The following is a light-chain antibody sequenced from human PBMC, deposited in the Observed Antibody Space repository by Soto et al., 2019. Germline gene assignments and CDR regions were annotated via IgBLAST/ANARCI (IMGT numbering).Light chain of an antibody. CDR2: YDS. V-gene: IGLV3-21*04. J-gene: IGLJ2*01. CDR3: QVWDSKPQVV. Sequence: SYELTQPPSVSVAPGKTARITCGGNNIGSKSVHWYQQKPGQAPVLVIYYDSDRPSGIPERFSGSNSGNTATLTISRVEAGDEADYYCQVWDSKPQVVFGGGTKVTVL. CDR1: NIGSKS.